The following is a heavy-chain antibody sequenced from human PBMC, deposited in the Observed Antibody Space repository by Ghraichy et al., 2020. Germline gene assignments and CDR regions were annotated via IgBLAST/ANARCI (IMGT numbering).Heavy chain of an antibody. CDR3: AAQQLVSGNEANF. D-gene: IGHD6-13*01. V-gene: IGHV4-61*03. CDR2: FYYHGIANYT. CDR1: GGSVSSGSYY. J-gene: IGHJ4*02. Sequence: SETLSLTCIVSGGSVSSGSYYWSWIRQPPGKGLEWIGYFYYHGIANYTDYNPSLKSRVTISVDKSQNHLSLKLTSVTAADTAVYYCAAQQLVSGNEANFWGQGTLVTVSS.